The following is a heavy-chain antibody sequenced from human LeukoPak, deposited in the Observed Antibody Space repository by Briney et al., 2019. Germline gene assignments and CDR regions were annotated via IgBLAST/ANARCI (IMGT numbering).Heavy chain of an antibody. J-gene: IGHJ6*03. CDR2: IFYDGSNK. V-gene: IGHV3-30*12. Sequence: GGSLRLSCAASGFTFSSYGIHWVRQAPGKGLECLAMIFYDGSNKYYIDSVKGRFTMSRDNPKNTAYLQMNSLRAADTAVYYCARKQAAAMDVWGKGTTVTVSS. CDR1: GFTFSSYG. CDR3: ARKQAAAMDV. D-gene: IGHD6-13*01.